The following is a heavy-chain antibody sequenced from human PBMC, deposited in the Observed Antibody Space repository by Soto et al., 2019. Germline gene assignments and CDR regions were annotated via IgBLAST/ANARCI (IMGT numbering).Heavy chain of an antibody. J-gene: IGHJ5*02. CDR3: VTYGYCIASSCYGNWFDP. Sequence: EVQLVESGGGLVQPGGSLRLSCAASGFTFSTYWMHWIRQVPGKGLEWVSRINSDASHTYYADSVKGRFTISRDNAKNTLPKKMNSLKAEDTAVYYWVTYGYCIASSCYGNWFDPWGQGTLVPVSS. CDR1: GFTFSTYW. CDR2: INSDASHT. V-gene: IGHV3-74*01. D-gene: IGHD2-2*01.